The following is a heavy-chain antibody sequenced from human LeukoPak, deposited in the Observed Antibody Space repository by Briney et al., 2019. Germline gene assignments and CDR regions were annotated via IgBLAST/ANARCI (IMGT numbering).Heavy chain of an antibody. D-gene: IGHD7-27*01. CDR3: ARAMGIATRLQTNLDY. V-gene: IGHV4-59*08. Sequence: SETLSLTCTVSGGSISSSYWSWIRQPPGKGLEWIGYIYYSGSTNYNPSLKSRVTISVDTSKKQFSLNLTSVTAADTAVYYRARAMGIATRLQTNLDYWGQGTPGTGFS. CDR1: GGSISSSY. CDR2: IYYSGST. J-gene: IGHJ4*03.